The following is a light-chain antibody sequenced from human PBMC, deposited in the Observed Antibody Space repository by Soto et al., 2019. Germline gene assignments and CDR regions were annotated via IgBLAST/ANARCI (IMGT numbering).Light chain of an antibody. V-gene: IGLV1-40*01. CDR1: SSNIGAGYE. J-gene: IGLJ1*01. CDR3: QSYDSSRSGYV. CDR2: ENN. Sequence: QSVLTQPPSVSEAPGQRVTISCTGSSSNIGAGYEAHWYQQVPGTAPKLLIYENNNRPSGVPDRFSGSKSGTSASLAITGLQAEDEAEYYCQSYDSSRSGYVFGTGTNVTVL.